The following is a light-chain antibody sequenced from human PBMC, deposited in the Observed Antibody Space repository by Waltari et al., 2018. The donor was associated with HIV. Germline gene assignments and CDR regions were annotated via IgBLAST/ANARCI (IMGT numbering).Light chain of an antibody. CDR3: QSYDNSLSNVV. V-gene: IGLV1-40*01. CDR1: NSHIGAGYD. J-gene: IGLJ2*01. Sequence: SVLTQPPSVSGAPGQRVTIPCTGSNSHIGAGYDAHWYQQLPGSAPKLLMFDNRKRPSGVPDRFSGSKSGTSASLVITGLQAADEAVYYCQSYDNSLSNVVFGGGTKLIVL. CDR2: DNR.